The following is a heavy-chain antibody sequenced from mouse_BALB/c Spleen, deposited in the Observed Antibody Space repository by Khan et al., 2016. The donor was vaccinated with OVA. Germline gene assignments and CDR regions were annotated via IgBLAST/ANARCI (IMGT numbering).Heavy chain of an antibody. CDR2: INPNTGES. J-gene: IGHJ4*01. Sequence: QIQLVQSGPELMKPGETVKISCKASGYTFTDYGMNWVKQAPGKGLKWMGWINPNTGESTFAEDFKGRFAFSLETSARTAYLQINNLKNEDTAIYFCARDDYYGSADRNLDHYALDYWGQGTSVTVSS. D-gene: IGHD1-1*01. CDR1: GYTFTDYG. V-gene: IGHV9-3*02. CDR3: ARDDYYGSADRNLDHYALDY.